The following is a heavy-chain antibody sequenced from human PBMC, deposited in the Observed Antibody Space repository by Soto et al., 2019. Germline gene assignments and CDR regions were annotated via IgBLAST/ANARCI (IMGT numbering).Heavy chain of an antibody. CDR1: GGSFSGHS. Sequence: SETLSLTCAVYGGSFSGHSWTWIRQSPGKGLEWIGDINHSGRVNYSPSLKSRVTISLDTSKNQFSLTLSAVTAADTAMYYCSTRAYDTNGYYRFDPWGQGTLGTGSS. V-gene: IGHV4-34*01. CDR3: STRAYDTNGYYRFDP. J-gene: IGHJ5*01. CDR2: INHSGRV. D-gene: IGHD3-22*01.